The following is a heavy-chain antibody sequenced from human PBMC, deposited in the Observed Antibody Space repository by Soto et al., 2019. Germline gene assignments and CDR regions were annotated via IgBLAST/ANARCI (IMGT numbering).Heavy chain of an antibody. Sequence: ASGKVWCKASGYTFTSYSIHWVRQAPGQRLECMGWINAGNGNTKYSQKFQGRVTITRDTSASTAYMELSSLRSEDTAVYYCARDPSRDFWSGYYPQEPYYYYGMDVWGQGTTVTVS. J-gene: IGHJ6*02. CDR1: GYTFTSYS. V-gene: IGHV1-3*01. D-gene: IGHD3-3*01. CDR2: INAGNGNT. CDR3: ARDPSRDFWSGYYPQEPYYYYGMDV.